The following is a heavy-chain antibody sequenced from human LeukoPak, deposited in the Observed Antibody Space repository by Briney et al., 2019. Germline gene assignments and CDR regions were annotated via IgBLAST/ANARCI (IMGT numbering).Heavy chain of an antibody. CDR3: ATRPDGDYPSFDF. Sequence: GGSLRLSCAASDFSVTGKYMTWVRQAPGKGLEWVSGIYGGGTTYYADSVKGRFTISRDNSKNTLYLQMNSLRAEDTALYYCATRPDGDYPSFDFWSQGTLVTVSS. CDR1: DFSVTGKY. CDR2: IYGGGTT. D-gene: IGHD4-17*01. J-gene: IGHJ4*02. V-gene: IGHV3-66*01.